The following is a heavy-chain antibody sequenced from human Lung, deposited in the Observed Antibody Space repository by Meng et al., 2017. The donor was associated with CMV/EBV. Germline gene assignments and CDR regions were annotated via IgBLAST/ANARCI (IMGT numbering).Heavy chain of an antibody. CDR3: VRNGRYCGTNCPDRRMDWSDP. Sequence: GESLKISCAASGFDFSDYYMNWIRQAPGKGLEWLSYISGSGNTIYHADSVKGRIAISRDNAKKLVHLQMNSLRAEDTAVYYCVRNGRYCGTNCPDRRMDWSDPXGQGXLVTVSS. V-gene: IGHV3-11*01. J-gene: IGHJ5*02. D-gene: IGHD2-21*01. CDR1: GFDFSDYY. CDR2: ISGSGNTI.